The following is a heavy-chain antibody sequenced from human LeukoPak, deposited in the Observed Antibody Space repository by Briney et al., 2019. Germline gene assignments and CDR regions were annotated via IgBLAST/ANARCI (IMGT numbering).Heavy chain of an antibody. V-gene: IGHV3-48*03. Sequence: PGGSLRLSCAASGFTFSSYEMNWVRQAPGKGLEWVSYISRSGSTMYYADSVKGRFTISRDNAQNSLYLQMYSLRPEDTAVYYCAGDPQDHWGQGTLVTVSS. CDR2: ISRSGSTM. CDR3: AGDPQDH. J-gene: IGHJ4*02. CDR1: GFTFSSYE.